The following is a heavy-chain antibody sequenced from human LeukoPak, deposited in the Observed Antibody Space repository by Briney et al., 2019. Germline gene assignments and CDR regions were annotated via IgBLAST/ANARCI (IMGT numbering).Heavy chain of an antibody. J-gene: IGHJ3*02. V-gene: IGHV4-61*02. CDR2: IYTSGST. Sequence: SQTLSLTCTVSGGSISSGSYYWSWIRQPAGKGLEWIGRIYTSGSTNYNPSLKSRVTISVDTSKNQFSLKLSSVTAADTAVYYCARMPPEGFWCGYSDAFDIWGQGTMVTVSS. D-gene: IGHD3-3*01. CDR1: GGSISSGSYY. CDR3: ARMPPEGFWCGYSDAFDI.